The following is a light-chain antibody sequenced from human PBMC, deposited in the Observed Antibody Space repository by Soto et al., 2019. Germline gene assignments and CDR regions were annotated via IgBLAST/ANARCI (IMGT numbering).Light chain of an antibody. CDR1: RSDVGGYNY. J-gene: IGLJ2*01. CDR3: SSYTSRSTVV. CDR2: EVS. Sequence: SALTQPASVSGSPGQSITISCTGTRSDVGGYNYVSWYQQHPGKAPKLMIYEVSNRPSGVSNRFSGSKSGNTASLTISGLQAEDEADYYCSSYTSRSTVVFGGGTKLTVL. V-gene: IGLV2-14*01.